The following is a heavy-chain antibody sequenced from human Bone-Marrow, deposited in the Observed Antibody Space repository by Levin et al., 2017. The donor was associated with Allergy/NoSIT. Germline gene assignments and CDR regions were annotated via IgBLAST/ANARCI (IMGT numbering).Heavy chain of an antibody. J-gene: IGHJ6*02. CDR2: ISYDGSNK. Sequence: GGSLRLSCAASGFTFSSYAMHWVRQAPGKGLEWVAVISYDGSNKYYADSVKGRFTISRDNSKNTLYLQMNSLRAEYTAVYYCARHIISGVVITDDGMDVWGQGTTVTVSS. V-gene: IGHV3-30*04. D-gene: IGHD3-3*02. CDR1: GFTFSSYA. CDR3: ARHIISGVVITDDGMDV.